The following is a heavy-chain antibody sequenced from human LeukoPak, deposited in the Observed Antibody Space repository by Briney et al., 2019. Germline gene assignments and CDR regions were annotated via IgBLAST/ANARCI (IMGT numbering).Heavy chain of an antibody. D-gene: IGHD5-12*01. CDR3: ARDIVATITPYYYYYGMDV. J-gene: IGHJ6*02. Sequence: GGSLRLSCAASGFTFSSYSMNWVRQVPGKGLEWVSXXXXXXSSYIYYADSVKGRFTISRDNAKNSLYLQMNSLRAEDTAVYYCARDIVATITPYYYYYGMDVWGQGTTVTVSS. CDR2: XXXXXSSYI. CDR1: GFTFSSYS. V-gene: IGHV3-21*01.